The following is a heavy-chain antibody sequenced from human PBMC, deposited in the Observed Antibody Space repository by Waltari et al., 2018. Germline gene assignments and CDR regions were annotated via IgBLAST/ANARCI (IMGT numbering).Heavy chain of an antibody. CDR2: INPNSGGT. J-gene: IGHJ4*02. CDR1: GYTFPGYY. Sequence: QVQLVQSGAEVKKPGASVKVSCKASGYTFPGYYMHWVRQAPGQGLEWMGWINPNSGGTNYAQKCQGRVTRTRDTSISTAYMELSRLRSDDTAVYYCASVVVPAAIYWGQGTLVTVSS. D-gene: IGHD2-2*01. CDR3: ASVVVPAAIY. V-gene: IGHV1-2*02.